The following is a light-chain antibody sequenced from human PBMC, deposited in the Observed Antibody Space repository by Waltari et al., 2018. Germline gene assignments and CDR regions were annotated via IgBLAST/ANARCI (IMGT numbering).Light chain of an antibody. Sequence: QSALTQPASVSGSPGQSITISCTGTSSDVGDYNYVSWYQQHSGKAPKLMIYEVSHRPAGVSNRFSGSKSANTASRTSAGLQAEDEADYYCSSYTSSSTYVFGTGTKVTVL. J-gene: IGLJ1*01. CDR3: SSYTSSSTYV. V-gene: IGLV2-14*01. CDR2: EVS. CDR1: SSDVGDYNY.